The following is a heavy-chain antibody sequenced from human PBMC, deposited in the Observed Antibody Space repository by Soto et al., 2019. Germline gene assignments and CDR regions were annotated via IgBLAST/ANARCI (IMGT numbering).Heavy chain of an antibody. J-gene: IGHJ4*02. Sequence: QVQLVESGGDLVKPGGSLRLSCAASGFPFSDYYMSWIRQAPGKGLEWVSSIGSSSTYINYADFVKGRFTISRDNAKNSLYLQMNSLRAEDTAVYYCARRRPIGYYNFWGQGTLVTVSA. CDR3: ARRRPIGYYNF. V-gene: IGHV3-11*05. D-gene: IGHD3-22*01. CDR1: GFPFSDYY. CDR2: IGSSSTYI.